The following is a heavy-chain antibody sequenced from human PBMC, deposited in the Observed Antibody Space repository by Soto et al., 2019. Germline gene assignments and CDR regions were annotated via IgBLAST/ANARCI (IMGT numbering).Heavy chain of an antibody. Sequence: QAGGSLRLSCVASGFTFSNSEMNWVRQAPGKGLEWVSYISTTGSITYYADSVRGRFTVSRDSAKNSLFLQMNSLRAEDTATYYCARGTGTTSLVVDSWGQGTLVTVSS. J-gene: IGHJ4*02. CDR3: ARGTGTTSLVVDS. CDR2: ISTTGSIT. D-gene: IGHD1-7*01. CDR1: GFTFSNSE. V-gene: IGHV3-48*03.